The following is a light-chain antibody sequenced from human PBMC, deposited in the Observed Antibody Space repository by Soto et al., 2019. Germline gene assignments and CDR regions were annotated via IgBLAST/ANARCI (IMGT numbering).Light chain of an antibody. J-gene: IGLJ3*02. V-gene: IGLV1-40*01. Sequence: QLVLTQPPLVSGAPGQRVTISCTGSSSNIGAGYDVHWYQQLPGTAPKLLIYGNSNRPSGVPDRFSGSKSGTSASLAITGLQAEDEADYYCQSYDSSLSGHWVFGGGTKLTVL. CDR3: QSYDSSLSGHWV. CDR1: SSNIGAGYD. CDR2: GNS.